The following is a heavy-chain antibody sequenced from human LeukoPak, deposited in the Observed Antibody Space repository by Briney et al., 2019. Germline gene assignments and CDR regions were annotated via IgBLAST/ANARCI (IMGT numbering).Heavy chain of an antibody. CDR1: GGSISSSCHY. Sequence: PSETLSLTCTVSGGSISSSCHYWSWIRQPPGKGLEWIASINYSGSTYYNPSLKSRVTISVDTSKNQFSLKLSSVTAADTAVFYCVRYVVYGSGTYYFDYLGQGTLVTVPS. CDR3: VRYVVYGSGTYYFDY. CDR2: INYSGST. D-gene: IGHD3-10*01. J-gene: IGHJ4*02. V-gene: IGHV4-39*01.